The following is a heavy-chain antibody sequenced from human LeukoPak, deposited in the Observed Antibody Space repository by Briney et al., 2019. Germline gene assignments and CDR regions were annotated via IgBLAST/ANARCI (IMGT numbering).Heavy chain of an antibody. D-gene: IGHD6-19*01. V-gene: IGHV3-23*01. CDR2: ISGSGDIT. Sequence: PGGSLRLSCAASGFTFSIYAMSWVRQAPGKGLEWVSAISGSGDITYYADSVKGRFTISRDNFKNTLYLQMNSLRAEDTAVYYCAKDGRSSGWAFDYWGQGTLVTVSS. CDR3: AKDGRSSGWAFDY. CDR1: GFTFSIYA. J-gene: IGHJ4*02.